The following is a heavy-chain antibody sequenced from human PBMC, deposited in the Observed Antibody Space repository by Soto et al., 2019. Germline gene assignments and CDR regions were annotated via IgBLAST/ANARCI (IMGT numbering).Heavy chain of an antibody. Sequence: QVQLVQSGAEVKKPGASVKVSCKASGFTFSAYGISWVRQAPGQGLEWMGWISTYHGNTNYAQRLQDRATMTTDTSTSTAYMELTSLRSDDTAVYYCVRWGFSYDSTRGIPDYWGQGTLVTVSS. V-gene: IGHV1-18*04. CDR3: VRWGFSYDSTRGIPDY. J-gene: IGHJ4*02. CDR2: ISTYHGNT. CDR1: GFTFSAYG. D-gene: IGHD5-18*01.